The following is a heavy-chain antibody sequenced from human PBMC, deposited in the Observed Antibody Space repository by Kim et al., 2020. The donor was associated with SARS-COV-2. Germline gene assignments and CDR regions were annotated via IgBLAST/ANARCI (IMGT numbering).Heavy chain of an antibody. D-gene: IGHD3-16*01. J-gene: IGHJ4*02. CDR3: TRVKSGLAGSFDY. CDR1: GFSLSNYW. Sequence: GGSLRLSCAASGFSLSNYWMHWVRQAPGKGLVWVSRTSPDGSTVNYADSVKGRFTISRDNAKNTVYLQMNSLRAEDTAVYSCTRVKSGLAGSFDYWGQGTLVTVSS. CDR2: TSPDGSTV. V-gene: IGHV3-74*01.